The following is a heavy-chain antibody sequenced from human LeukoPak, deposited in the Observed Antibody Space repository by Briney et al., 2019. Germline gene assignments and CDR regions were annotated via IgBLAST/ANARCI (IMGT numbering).Heavy chain of an antibody. D-gene: IGHD2-15*01. CDR2: ISYDGSNK. V-gene: IGHV3-30-3*01. CDR3: ARDRDVVVVAATPTGFDY. J-gene: IGHJ4*02. CDR1: GFTFSSYA. Sequence: GGSLRLSCAASGFTFSSYAMHWVRQAPGKGLEWVAVISYDGSNKYYADSVKGRFTISRDNSKNTLYLQMNSLRAEDTAVYYCARDRDVVVVAATPTGFDYWGQGTLVTVSS.